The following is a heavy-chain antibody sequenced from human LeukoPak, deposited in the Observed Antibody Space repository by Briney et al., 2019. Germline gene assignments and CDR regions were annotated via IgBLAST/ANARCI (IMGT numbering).Heavy chain of an antibody. V-gene: IGHV3-30*18. Sequence: GGSLRLSCAASGLPFSSYGMHWVRQAPGKGLEWVALISYDGSNEHYADSVKGRFTISRDNSKNTLYLQVNSLRPEDTAVYYCAKSRFSCIGNNCYSPDYWGQGTLVTVSS. CDR1: GLPFSSYG. CDR2: ISYDGSNE. D-gene: IGHD2-15*01. CDR3: AKSRFSCIGNNCYSPDY. J-gene: IGHJ4*02.